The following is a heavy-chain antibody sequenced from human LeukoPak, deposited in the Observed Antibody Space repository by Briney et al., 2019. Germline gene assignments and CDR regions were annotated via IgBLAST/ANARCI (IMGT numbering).Heavy chain of an antibody. J-gene: IGHJ4*02. CDR2: IHSGGTI. Sequence: GGSLRLSCAASGFTLSDYYMSWVRQAPGKGLEWVSLIHSGGTIYYTDSVKGRSTISRDNSKNTLYLQMNSLTIDDTAVYYCAFGRYPFDYWGQGTLVTVSS. D-gene: IGHD3-16*02. V-gene: IGHV3-66*01. CDR3: AFGRYPFDY. CDR1: GFTLSDYY.